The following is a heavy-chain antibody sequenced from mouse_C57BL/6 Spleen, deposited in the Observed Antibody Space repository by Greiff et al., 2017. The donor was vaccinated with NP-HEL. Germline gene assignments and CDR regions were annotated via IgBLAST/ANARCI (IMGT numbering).Heavy chain of an antibody. Sequence: EVKLKESGPGLVKPSQSLSLTCSVTGYSITSGYYWNWIRQFPGNKLEWMGYISYDGSNNYNPSLKNRISITRDTSKNQFFLKLNSVTTEDTATYYCARGVMDYWGQGTSVTVSS. CDR3: ARGVMDY. V-gene: IGHV3-6*01. CDR2: ISYDGSN. CDR1: GYSITSGYY. J-gene: IGHJ4*01.